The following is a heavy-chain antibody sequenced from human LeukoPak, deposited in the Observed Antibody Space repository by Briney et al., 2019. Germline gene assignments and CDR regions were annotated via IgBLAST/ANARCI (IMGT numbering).Heavy chain of an antibody. Sequence: SETLSLTCTVSGGPISSGGYYWSWIRQHPGKGLEWIGYIYYSGSTNYNPSLKSRVTISVDTSKNQFSLKLSSVTAADTAVYYCARGVDDVLRFLEWSPYFYNWFDPWGQGTLVTVSS. CDR1: GGPISSGGYY. D-gene: IGHD3-3*01. V-gene: IGHV4-61*08. CDR2: IYYSGST. CDR3: ARGVDDVLRFLEWSPYFYNWFDP. J-gene: IGHJ5*02.